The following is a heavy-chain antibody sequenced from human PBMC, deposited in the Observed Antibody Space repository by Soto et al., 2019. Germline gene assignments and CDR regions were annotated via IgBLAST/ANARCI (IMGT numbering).Heavy chain of an antibody. CDR1: GASISSSNNY. J-gene: IGHJ4*02. CDR2: IHYSGNT. Sequence: SETLSLTCTVSGASISSSNNYWGWLRQPPEKGLEWIGSIHYSGNTYYNPPLKSRVTISVDTSKNQFSLKLSSVTAADTAVYYCARHVGERHSYDSSDLFYFDFWGQGTLVTVSS. CDR3: ARHVGERHSYDSSDLFYFDF. D-gene: IGHD3-22*01. V-gene: IGHV4-39*01.